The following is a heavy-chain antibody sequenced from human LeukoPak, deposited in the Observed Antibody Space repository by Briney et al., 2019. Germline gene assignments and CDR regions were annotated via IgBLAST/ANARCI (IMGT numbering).Heavy chain of an antibody. CDR2: IIPILGIA. CDR3: ARDGSVVPKQKDWFDP. J-gene: IGHJ5*02. D-gene: IGHD3-10*01. V-gene: IGHV1-69*04. Sequence: ASVKVSCKASGGTFSSYAISWVRQAPGQGLEWMGRIIPILGIANYAQKFQGRVTITADKSTSTAYMELSSLRSEDTAVYYCARDGSVVPKQKDWFDPWGQGTLVTVSS. CDR1: GGTFSSYA.